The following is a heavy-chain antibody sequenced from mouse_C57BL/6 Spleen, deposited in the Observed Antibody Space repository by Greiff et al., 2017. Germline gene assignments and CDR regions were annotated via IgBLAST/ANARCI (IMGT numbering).Heavy chain of an antibody. CDR3: TTYHYSNFAY. CDR1: GFNIKDDY. Sequence: EVQLQQSGAELVRPGASVKLSCTASGFNIKDDYMHWVKQRPEQGLEWTGWIDPENGDTEYASKFQGKATITADTSSNTAYLQLSSLTSEDTAVYYCTTYHYSNFAYGGQGTLVTVAA. J-gene: IGHJ3*01. CDR2: IDPENGDT. D-gene: IGHD2-5*01. V-gene: IGHV14-4*01.